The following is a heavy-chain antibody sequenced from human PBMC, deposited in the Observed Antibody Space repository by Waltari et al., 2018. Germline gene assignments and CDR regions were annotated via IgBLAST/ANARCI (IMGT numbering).Heavy chain of an antibody. J-gene: IGHJ4*02. CDR1: GASISSGGYY. V-gene: IGHV4-31*03. CDR3: ARDARLGGSDY. CDR2: IHSSGNS. D-gene: IGHD3-16*01. Sequence: VQLKESGPGLVKPSQTLSLTCSVSGASISSGGYYWSWIRQRPGKGLEWMGYIHSSGNSYYNPSLESRLTISLDTSDNQFSLRVSAVTAADTAVYYCARDARLGGSDYWGQGTLVTVSS.